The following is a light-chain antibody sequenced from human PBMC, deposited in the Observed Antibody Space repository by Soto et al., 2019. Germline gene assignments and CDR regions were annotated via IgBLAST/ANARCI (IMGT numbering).Light chain of an antibody. J-gene: IGLJ7*01. CDR2: DDV. V-gene: IGLV3-21*02. CDR1: NIGSQT. Sequence: SYALTQPPSVSVAPGQTARITCGGPNIGSQTVHWYQQKPGQAPVLVVYDDVDRPSGIPERISGSKSGNTATLTITRVEAGDEADYYCQVWESSSDPRVFGGGTQLTDL. CDR3: QVWESSSDPRV.